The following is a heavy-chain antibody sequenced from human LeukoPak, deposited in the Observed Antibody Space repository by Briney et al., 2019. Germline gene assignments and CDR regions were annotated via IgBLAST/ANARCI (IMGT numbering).Heavy chain of an antibody. J-gene: IGHJ1*01. Sequence: RAGGSLRLSCAASGFTFSTYAIHWVRQAPGKGLEWVAVIWYDGSEQYYADSVKGRFIISRDNSKSTSDLQMNSLRAEDTAVYYCAREGDSRWGELSPWGQGTLVTVSA. V-gene: IGHV3-33*01. CDR2: IWYDGSEQ. CDR1: GFTFSTYA. CDR3: AREGDSRWGELSP. D-gene: IGHD3-16*02.